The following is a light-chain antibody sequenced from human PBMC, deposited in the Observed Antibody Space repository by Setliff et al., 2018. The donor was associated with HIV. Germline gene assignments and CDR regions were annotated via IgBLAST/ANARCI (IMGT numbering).Light chain of an antibody. J-gene: IGLJ1*01. Sequence: QFALTQPASVSGSPGQSITISCNGTSNDIGSYNYVSWYQQHPGKAPKLVIYDVAQRPSGGSSRFSGSKSGDTASLTISGLQTEDEADYYCNSYTSSDTYVFGTGTKVTVL. V-gene: IGLV2-14*03. CDR1: SNDIGSYNY. CDR3: NSYTSSDTYV. CDR2: DVA.